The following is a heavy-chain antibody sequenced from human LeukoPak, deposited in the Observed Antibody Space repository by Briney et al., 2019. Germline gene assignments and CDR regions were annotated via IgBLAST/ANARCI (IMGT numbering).Heavy chain of an antibody. CDR3: ARVDSSDAGNFDY. V-gene: IGHV4-59*08. CDR2: IYYSGST. D-gene: IGHD2-15*01. Sequence: SSETLSLTCTVSGGSINDYYWSWIRQPPGKGLERIAWIYYSGSTNYNPSLKSRVTISVDTSKNQFSLKLTSVTAADTAVYYCARVDSSDAGNFDYWGQGTLVTVSS. CDR1: GGSINDYY. J-gene: IGHJ4*02.